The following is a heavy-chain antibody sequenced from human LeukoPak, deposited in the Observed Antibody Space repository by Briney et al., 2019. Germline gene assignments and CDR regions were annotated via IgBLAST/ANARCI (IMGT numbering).Heavy chain of an antibody. CDR3: TRDGGQSGNTAFDI. J-gene: IGHJ3*02. V-gene: IGHV3-72*01. CDR2: SRRRSIGYTT. D-gene: IGHD3-16*01. Sequence: PGGSVGLSCTASGLSLHHHIIDWVRQASGKGLEWVGRSRRRSIGYTTEYAASVKGRCTLSRDDSQNSLYLQMNSLETEDTAVYFCTRDGGQSGNTAFDIWGQGTMVTVSS. CDR1: GLSLHHHI.